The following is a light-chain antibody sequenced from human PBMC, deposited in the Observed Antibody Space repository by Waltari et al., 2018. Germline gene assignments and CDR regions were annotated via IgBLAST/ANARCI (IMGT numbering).Light chain of an antibody. Sequence: QSALTQPASVSGSPGQSITISCTGTSRDVGGYTYVPWYQQHPGKAPKLMIYDVSNRPSGVSNRFSGSKSGNTASLTISGLQAEDEADYYCSSYTSSSTVVFGGGTKLTVL. CDR3: SSYTSSSTVV. CDR1: SRDVGGYTY. CDR2: DVS. V-gene: IGLV2-14*03. J-gene: IGLJ2*01.